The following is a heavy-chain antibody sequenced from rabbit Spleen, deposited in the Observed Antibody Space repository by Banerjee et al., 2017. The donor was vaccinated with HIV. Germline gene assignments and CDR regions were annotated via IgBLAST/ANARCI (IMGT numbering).Heavy chain of an antibody. J-gene: IGHJ4*01. CDR1: GFSFSSTYY. Sequence: QEQLVESGGGLVQPEGSLTLTCTASGFSFSSTYYMCWVRQAPGKGLECFACIYADRSGSTYYANWAKGRFTISRTSSTTVTLEMTSLTAADTATYFCARGSATMTMVITGYYLTLWGPGTLVTVS. D-gene: IGHD2-1*01. CDR3: ARGSATMTMVITGYYLTL. CDR2: IYADRSGST. V-gene: IGHV1S45*01.